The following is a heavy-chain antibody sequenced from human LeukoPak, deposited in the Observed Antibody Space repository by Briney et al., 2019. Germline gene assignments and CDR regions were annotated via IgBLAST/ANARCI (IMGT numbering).Heavy chain of an antibody. CDR2: ISGSGDNT. Sequence: GGSLRLSCAASGFTFSGFAMSWVRRTPGKGLEWVSGISGSGDNTLYADSVKGRFTISRDNPKNTLYLQMNSLRAEDTAVYFCAKRGVVIRVILVGFHKEAYYFDSWGQGALVTVYS. V-gene: IGHV3-23*01. CDR3: AKRGVVIRVILVGFHKEAYYFDS. J-gene: IGHJ4*02. D-gene: IGHD3-22*01. CDR1: GFTFSGFA.